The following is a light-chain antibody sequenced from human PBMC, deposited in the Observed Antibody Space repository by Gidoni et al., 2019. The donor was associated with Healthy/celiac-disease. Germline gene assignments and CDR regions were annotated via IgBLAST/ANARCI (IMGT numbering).Light chain of an antibody. CDR1: QSISSY. CDR2: AAA. V-gene: IGKV1-39*01. J-gene: IGKJ5*01. CDR3: QQSYSTPPIT. Sequence: IQMPQSPSSLSASVGDRVTITCRASQSISSYLNWYQQKPGKAPKLLIYAAASLQSGVPSRFSGSGSGTDFTITISSMQPEDFATYYCQQSYSTPPITFGQGTRLEIK.